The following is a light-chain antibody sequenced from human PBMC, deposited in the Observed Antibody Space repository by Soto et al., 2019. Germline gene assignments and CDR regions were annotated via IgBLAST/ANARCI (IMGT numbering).Light chain of an antibody. Sequence: EIVLTQSPATLSLSPGERSTLSCMASQSVSSNLAWYQQKPGQAPRLLIYGASNRATGIPARFSGSGSGTEFTLTISSLEPEDFAVYYCQQRSNWPPITFGPVTRLEIK. J-gene: IGKJ5*01. CDR3: QQRSNWPPIT. CDR1: QSVSSN. CDR2: GAS. V-gene: IGKV3-11*01.